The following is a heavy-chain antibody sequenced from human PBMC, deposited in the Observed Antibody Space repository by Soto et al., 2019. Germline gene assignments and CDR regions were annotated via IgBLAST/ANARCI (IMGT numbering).Heavy chain of an antibody. CDR2: IIPIFGTA. V-gene: IGHV1-69*13. CDR1: GGTFSSYA. J-gene: IGHJ6*02. D-gene: IGHD2-15*01. Sequence: SVKVSCKASGGTFSSYAISWVRQAPGQGLEWMGGIIPIFGTANYAQKFQGRVTITADESTSTAYMELSSLRSEDTAVYYCARGSGCSGGSCYSRADYYYYGMDVWGRGTTVTVSS. CDR3: ARGSGCSGGSCYSRADYYYYGMDV.